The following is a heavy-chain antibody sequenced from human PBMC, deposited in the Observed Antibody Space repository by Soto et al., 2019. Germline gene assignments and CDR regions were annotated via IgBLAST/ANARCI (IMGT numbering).Heavy chain of an antibody. J-gene: IGHJ5*02. Sequence: QITLKESGPALLEPTQTLTLTCSLSGLSLTTPGVGVGWLRQAPGKALECLAIIYWDNDKRYNPSLKTRLTITXXTXXNQVVLTMTYMXXXDTXIYYCAQRVTYSXXYNVGWFDPWGQGTLVTVS. V-gene: IGHV2-5*02. CDR2: IYWDNDK. D-gene: IGHD1-1*01. CDR3: AQRVTYSXXYNVGWFDP. CDR1: GLSLTTPGVG.